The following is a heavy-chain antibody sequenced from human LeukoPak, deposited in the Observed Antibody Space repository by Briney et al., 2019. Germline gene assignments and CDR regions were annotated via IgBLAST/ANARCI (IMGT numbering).Heavy chain of an antibody. D-gene: IGHD2-15*01. V-gene: IGHV4-59*01. CDR2: IYYSGST. CDR3: ARDQDVAGLPNY. CDR1: GGSISSYY. J-gene: IGHJ4*02. Sequence: SETLSLTCTVSGGSISSYYRSWIRQPPRKGLKWIGYIYYSGSTNYNPSLKSRVTISVDTYKIQFSLKLSSVTAADTAVYYCARDQDVAGLPNYWGQGTLVTVSS.